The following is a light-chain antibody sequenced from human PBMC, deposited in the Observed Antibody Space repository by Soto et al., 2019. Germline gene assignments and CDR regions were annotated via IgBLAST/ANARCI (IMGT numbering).Light chain of an antibody. CDR1: QTIIGY. Sequence: EIQMTQYPSSLSASIGDSFTITCMAIQTIIGYLNWYQHKPGKAPRLLIYKASGLESGVPSMFSGSGSGTDFTLTISSLQPDDFATYYCQQSNSYSPLTFGGGTQVEIK. CDR3: QQSNSYSPLT. CDR2: KAS. V-gene: IGKV1-5*03. J-gene: IGKJ4*01.